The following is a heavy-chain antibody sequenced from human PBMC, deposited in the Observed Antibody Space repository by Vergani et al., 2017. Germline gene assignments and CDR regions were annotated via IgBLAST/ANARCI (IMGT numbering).Heavy chain of an antibody. D-gene: IGHD3-10*01. V-gene: IGHV4-34*01. CDR3: AISYGSGSYSMA. CDR2: INHSGST. Sequence: QVQLQQWGAGLLKPSETLSLTCAVYGGSFSGYYWSWIRQPPGKGLEWIGEINHSGSTNCNPSLKSRVTISVDTSKNQFSLKLSSVTAADTAGYYCAISYGSGSYSMAWGQGTLVTVSS. J-gene: IGHJ5*02. CDR1: GGSFSGYY.